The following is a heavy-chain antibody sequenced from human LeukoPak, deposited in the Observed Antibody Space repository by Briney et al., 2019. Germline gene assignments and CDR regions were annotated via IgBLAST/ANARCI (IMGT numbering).Heavy chain of an antibody. Sequence: GGSLRLSCAASGFTFSDYPMNWVRQAPGKGLEWVSVINGSGDSSFYGDSVKGRFTISRDNSKNTLYLQMNSLRVEDTAVYYCAKDLEVLWFGDPTDASDIWGQGTMVTV. D-gene: IGHD3-10*01. CDR1: GFTFSDYP. CDR3: AKDLEVLWFGDPTDASDI. CDR2: INGSGDSS. V-gene: IGHV3-23*01. J-gene: IGHJ3*02.